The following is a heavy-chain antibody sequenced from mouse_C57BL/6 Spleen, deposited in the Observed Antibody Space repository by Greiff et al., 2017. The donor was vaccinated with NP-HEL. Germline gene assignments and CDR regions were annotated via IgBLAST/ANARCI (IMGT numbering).Heavy chain of an antibody. CDR1: GYTFTSYW. J-gene: IGHJ2*01. CDR2: IHPNSGST. Sequence: QVQLQQPGAELVKPGASVKLSCKASGYTFTSYWMHWVKQRPGQGLEWIGMIHPNSGSTNNNEKFKSKATLTVDKSSSTAYMQLSSLTSEDSAVYYCARRGNYVLDYWGQGTTLTVSS. CDR3: ARRGNYVLDY. V-gene: IGHV1-64*01. D-gene: IGHD2-1*01.